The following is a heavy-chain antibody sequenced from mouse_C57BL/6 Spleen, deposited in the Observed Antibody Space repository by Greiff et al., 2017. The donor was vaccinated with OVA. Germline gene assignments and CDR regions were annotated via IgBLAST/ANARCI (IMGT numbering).Heavy chain of an antibody. CDR1: GFSFNTYA. J-gene: IGHJ3*01. CDR2: IRSKSNNYAT. CDR3: VRQGWFAY. V-gene: IGHV10-1*01. Sequence: EVKVVESGGGLVQPKGSLKLSCAASGFSFNTYAMNWVRQAPGKGLEWVARIRSKSNNYATYYADSVKNRFTISRDDSESMLYLQMNNLKTEDTAMYYCVRQGWFAYWGQGTLVTVSA.